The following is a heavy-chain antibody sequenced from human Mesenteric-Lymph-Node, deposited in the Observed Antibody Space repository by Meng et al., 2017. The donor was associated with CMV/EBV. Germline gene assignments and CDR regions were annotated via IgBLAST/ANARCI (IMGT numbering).Heavy chain of an antibody. D-gene: IGHD2-2*01. Sequence: ASVKVSCKASGYTFTSYGISWVRQAPGQGLEWMGWISAYNGNTNYAQKLQGRVTMTTDTSTSTAYMELRSLRSDDTAVYYCARDGDIVVVPAAYGMDVWGQGTTVTVSS. J-gene: IGHJ6*02. CDR1: GYTFTSYG. CDR3: ARDGDIVVVPAAYGMDV. CDR2: ISAYNGNT. V-gene: IGHV1-18*01.